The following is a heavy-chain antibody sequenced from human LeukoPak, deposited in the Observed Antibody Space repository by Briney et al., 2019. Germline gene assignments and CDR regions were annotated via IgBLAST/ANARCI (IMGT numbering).Heavy chain of an antibody. CDR1: GGSINTYY. J-gene: IGHJ5*02. V-gene: IGHV4-59*08. D-gene: IGHD3-10*01. Sequence: PSETLSLTCTVSGGSINTYYWSWLRQPPGKGLEWIGYIYYSGNTNYNPSLKSRVTISVDTSKNQFSLKLSSVTAADTAVYYCARTPHYYGSGSPRPGWFDPWGQGTLVTVSS. CDR2: IYYSGNT. CDR3: ARTPHYYGSGSPRPGWFDP.